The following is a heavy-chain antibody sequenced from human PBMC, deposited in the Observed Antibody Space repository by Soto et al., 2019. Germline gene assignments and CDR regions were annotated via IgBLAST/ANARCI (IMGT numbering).Heavy chain of an antibody. Sequence: QGQVLQSGDEVKKPGASVRVSCRASGYDFTSYGISWVRQAPGQGLEWVSWISAYNGKRDTAQKFNGRVTMTLDTSTDTAHMELGDLTSADTAVYYCARGRIVASIHDAFEIWGQGTMVAVSS. CDR1: GYDFTSYG. CDR3: ARGRIVASIHDAFEI. D-gene: IGHD2-21*01. V-gene: IGHV1-18*01. CDR2: ISAYNGKR. J-gene: IGHJ3*02.